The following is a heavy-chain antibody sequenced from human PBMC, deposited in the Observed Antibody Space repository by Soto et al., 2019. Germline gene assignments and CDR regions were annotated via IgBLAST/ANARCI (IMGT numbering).Heavy chain of an antibody. CDR3: ARGHGSYYYYGMDV. CDR2: IIPIFGTA. Sequence: ASVKVSCKASGGTFSSYAISWVRQAPGQGLEWMGGIIPIFGTANYAQKFQGRVTITADESTSTAYMELSSLRSEDTAVYYCARGHGSYYYYGMDVWGQGTTVTVSS. V-gene: IGHV1-69*13. D-gene: IGHD2-2*01. CDR1: GGTFSSYA. J-gene: IGHJ6*02.